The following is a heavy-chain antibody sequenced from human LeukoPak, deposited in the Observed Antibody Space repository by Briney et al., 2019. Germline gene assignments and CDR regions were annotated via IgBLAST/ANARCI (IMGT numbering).Heavy chain of an antibody. V-gene: IGHV3-30*02. Sequence: PGGSLRLSCAASGFTFSSYSMNWIRQAPGKGLEWVAFIRYDGSNKYYADSVKGRFTISRDNSKNTLYLQMNSLRAEDTAVYYCAKDRKRRNYYDSSGYSYYFDYWGQGTLVTVSS. D-gene: IGHD3-22*01. CDR3: AKDRKRRNYYDSSGYSYYFDY. J-gene: IGHJ4*02. CDR2: IRYDGSNK. CDR1: GFTFSSYS.